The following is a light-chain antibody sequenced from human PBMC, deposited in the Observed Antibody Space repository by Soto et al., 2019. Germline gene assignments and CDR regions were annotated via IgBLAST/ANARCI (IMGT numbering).Light chain of an antibody. CDR1: QSVRSN. CDR2: GAS. Sequence: EIVVTQSRAALCGSPGERSTLSGRASQSVRSNLAWYQQKPGQGPRLLIFGASTRATNIRARCSGSGSGTEFTLTISSLQSEDFAVYYCQEYINWPSLTFGGGTTVDIK. J-gene: IGKJ4*01. CDR3: QEYINWPSLT. V-gene: IGKV3-15*01.